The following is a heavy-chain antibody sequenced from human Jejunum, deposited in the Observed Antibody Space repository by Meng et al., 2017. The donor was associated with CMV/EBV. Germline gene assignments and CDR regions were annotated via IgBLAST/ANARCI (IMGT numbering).Heavy chain of an antibody. V-gene: IGHV3-53*01. Sequence: SGFTVSTNYMSWVRQAPGKGLEWVSVIYRGGTTYYADSVKGRFTISRDNSKNTLYLQMNSLRADDTAVYYCAKVAMIRGVVFDFWGQGTLVTVSS. CDR1: GFTVSTNY. CDR3: AKVAMIRGVVFDF. CDR2: IYRGGTT. J-gene: IGHJ4*02. D-gene: IGHD3-10*01.